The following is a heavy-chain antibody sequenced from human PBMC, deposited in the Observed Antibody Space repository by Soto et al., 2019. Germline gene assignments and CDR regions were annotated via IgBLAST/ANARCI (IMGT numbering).Heavy chain of an antibody. Sequence: GGSLRLSCAASGFTFSSYAMSWVRQAPGKGLEWVSAISGSGGSTYYADSVKGRFTISRDNSKNTLYLQMNSLRAEDTAVYYCARVLSWHSPHDYFDYWGQGTLVTVSS. CDR2: ISGSGGST. CDR1: GFTFSSYA. CDR3: ARVLSWHSPHDYFDY. V-gene: IGHV3-23*01. D-gene: IGHD6-13*01. J-gene: IGHJ4*02.